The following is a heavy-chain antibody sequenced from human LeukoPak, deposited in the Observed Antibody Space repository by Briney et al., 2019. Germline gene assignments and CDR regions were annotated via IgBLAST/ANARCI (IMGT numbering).Heavy chain of an antibody. D-gene: IGHD3-22*01. CDR2: ISAYNGNT. CDR1: VYTFTIYG. J-gene: IGHJ4*02. Sequence: ASVKVSCMASVYTFTIYGINWVRQAPGQGHEWMGWISAYNGNTIYAQKLQGRVTMTTDTSTSTAYMDLRSLRSDDTAVYYCASGGRGFYYDISGYFDYWGQGTLVSVSS. CDR3: ASGGRGFYYDISGYFDY. V-gene: IGHV1-18*01.